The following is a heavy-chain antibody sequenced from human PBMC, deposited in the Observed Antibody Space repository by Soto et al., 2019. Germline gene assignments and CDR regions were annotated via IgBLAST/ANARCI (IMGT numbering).Heavy chain of an antibody. D-gene: IGHD3-3*01. Sequence: QVQLQESGPGLVKPSQTLSLTCTVSGGSISSGDYYWSWIRQHPGKGLEWIGYIYYSGSTYYNPALKSRVTXSXDXXKNQFSLRLSSVTAADPAVYYCARWWSGSRQGFDPWGQGTLVTVSS. CDR2: IYYSGST. CDR3: ARWWSGSRQGFDP. CDR1: GGSISSGDYY. J-gene: IGHJ5*02. V-gene: IGHV4-31*03.